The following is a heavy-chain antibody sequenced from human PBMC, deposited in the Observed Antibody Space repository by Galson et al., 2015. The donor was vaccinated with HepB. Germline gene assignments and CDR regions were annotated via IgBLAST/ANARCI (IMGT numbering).Heavy chain of an antibody. CDR2: ITNDGADT. Sequence: SLRLSCAASGVVFDEHAMSWVRQAPGKGLEWVSAITNDGADTYYADSVKGRFTISRDNSRNTVFLQMNSLGVEDTAIYYCAQETGTNWGYFHYWGQGTLVAVSA. CDR1: GVVFDEHA. J-gene: IGHJ4*02. D-gene: IGHD1/OR15-1a*01. V-gene: IGHV3-23*01. CDR3: AQETGTNWGYFHY.